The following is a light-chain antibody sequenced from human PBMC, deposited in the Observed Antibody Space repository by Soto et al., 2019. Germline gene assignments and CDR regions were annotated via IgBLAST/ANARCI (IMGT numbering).Light chain of an antibody. CDR3: QQRSSWPLT. Sequence: EIVLTQSPATLSLSPGERATLSCRASQSVSSYLAWYQQKPGQAPRLLNHDASNRATGIPARFSGSGSGTDFTLTISSLEPEDFAVYYCQQRSSWPLTFGGGTKVEIK. CDR2: DAS. CDR1: QSVSSY. J-gene: IGKJ4*01. V-gene: IGKV3-11*01.